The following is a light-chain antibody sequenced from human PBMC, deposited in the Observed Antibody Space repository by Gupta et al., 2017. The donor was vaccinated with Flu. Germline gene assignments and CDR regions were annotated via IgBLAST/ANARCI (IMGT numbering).Light chain of an antibody. J-gene: IGKJ3*01. CDR1: QSISSY. CDR2: AAS. Sequence: EIQMTQSPSSLSASVGDRVTITCRASQSISSYLYWYQQKPGKAPKLLIYAASSLQSGVPSRFSGSRSGTDFSLTISSLLPEDYATYYCQQSYSTPRLTFGPGTKVDIK. V-gene: IGKV1-39*01. CDR3: QQSYSTPRLT.